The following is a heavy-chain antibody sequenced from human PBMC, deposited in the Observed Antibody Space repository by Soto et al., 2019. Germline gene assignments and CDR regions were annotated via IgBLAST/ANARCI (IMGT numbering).Heavy chain of an antibody. CDR3: ARGGRGYCTNGVCYRGGYGMDV. J-gene: IGHJ6*02. V-gene: IGHV3-72*01. Sequence: EVQLVESGGGLVQPGGSLRLSCAASGFTFSDHYMDWVRQAPGKGLEWVGRTRNKANSYTTEYPASGKGRFTISRDDSKNSPYLQMNSLKTEDTAVYYCARGGRGYCTNGVCYRGGYGMDVWGQGTTVTVSS. D-gene: IGHD2-8*01. CDR1: GFTFSDHY. CDR2: TRNKANSYTT.